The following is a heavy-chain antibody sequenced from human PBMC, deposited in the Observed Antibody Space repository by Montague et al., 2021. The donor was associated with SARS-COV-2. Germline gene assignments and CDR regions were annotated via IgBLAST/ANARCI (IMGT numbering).Heavy chain of an antibody. V-gene: IGHV4-31*03. J-gene: IGHJ6*02. CDR3: ARDLWGIDV. CDR2: IDKSGTT. CDR1: GGSISYGGYF. Sequence: TLSLTCTVSGGSISYGGYFWNWICQHPGKGLDWFGYIDKSGTTQYNPSLKSRVSLSVDTSKNPFSLNLRSATAADTSLYYCARDLWGIDVWGQGATVIVSS. D-gene: IGHD3-16*01.